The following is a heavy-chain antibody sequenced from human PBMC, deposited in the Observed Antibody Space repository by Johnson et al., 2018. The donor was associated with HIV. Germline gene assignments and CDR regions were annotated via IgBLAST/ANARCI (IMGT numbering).Heavy chain of an antibody. J-gene: IGHJ3*02. V-gene: IGHV3-30-3*01. CDR1: GFTFSTYA. Sequence: QVQLVESGGGLVKPGGSLRLSCAASGFTFSTYAMFWVRQAPGKGLEWVAVISHDGSNKYYGDSVKGRFTISRDNSKNMLFLQMNRLRAEDTAVYYCARGGLYKSFLSFDALYIWGQWTLVTVSS. CDR3: ARGGLYKSFLSFDALYI. CDR2: ISHDGSNK. D-gene: IGHD3-16*02.